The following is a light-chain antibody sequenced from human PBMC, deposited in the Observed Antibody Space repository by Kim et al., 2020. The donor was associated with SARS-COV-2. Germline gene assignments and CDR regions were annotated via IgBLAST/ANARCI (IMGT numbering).Light chain of an antibody. CDR1: QYLNSY. Sequence: VGETHTISCRASQYLNSYVALYAQTPDKAPKLLVYGASSLKEGLPSKFSGCVFDTVFSHTLRLLHPDYFASYFCQLYYSFPWTFGQETNV. CDR3: QLYYSFPWT. J-gene: IGKJ1*01. CDR2: GAS. V-gene: IGKV1-5*01.